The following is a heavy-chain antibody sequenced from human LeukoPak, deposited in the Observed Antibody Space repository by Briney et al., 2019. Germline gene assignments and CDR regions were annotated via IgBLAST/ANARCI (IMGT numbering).Heavy chain of an antibody. J-gene: IGHJ4*02. CDR3: ARDLGSSWFDY. CDR1: GGSINSGDYY. V-gene: IGHV4-30-4*08. CDR2: IYYSVTT. D-gene: IGHD6-13*01. Sequence: SETLSLTCTVSGGSINSGDYYWNWIRQPPGKGLEWIGYIYYSVTTYYNPSLKSRVTISVDTSKNQFSLKLSSVTAADTAVYYCARDLGSSWFDYWGQGTLVTVSS.